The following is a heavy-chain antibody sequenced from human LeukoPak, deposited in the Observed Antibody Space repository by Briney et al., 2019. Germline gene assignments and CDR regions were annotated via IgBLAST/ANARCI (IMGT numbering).Heavy chain of an antibody. V-gene: IGHV5-51*01. CDR2: IYPGDSET. D-gene: IGHD3-10*01. J-gene: IGHJ6*03. Sequence: GESLKISCKASGCSFSSYWIGRVRQMPGNGLEWLGIIYPGDSETKYSPSFQGQVTISVDKSTSTAYLQWSSLKASDTAIYYCPRHEVVPVISLGHYNYHYYMAVWGTGTTVTVSS. CDR1: GCSFSSYW. CDR3: PRHEVVPVISLGHYNYHYYMAV.